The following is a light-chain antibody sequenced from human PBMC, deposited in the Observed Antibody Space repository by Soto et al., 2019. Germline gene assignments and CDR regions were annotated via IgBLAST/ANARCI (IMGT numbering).Light chain of an antibody. CDR1: QSLLHSNGYNY. J-gene: IGKJ5*01. Sequence: MTQTPLSSPVTAGEPASISCRSSQSLLHSNGYNYLAWYQQKPGKAPKLLIYEASSLQSGVPSRFSGSGSGTEFTLTISSLQPDDFATYYCQQYNSYPITFGQGTRLEIK. CDR3: QQYNSYPIT. CDR2: EAS. V-gene: IGKV1-5*03.